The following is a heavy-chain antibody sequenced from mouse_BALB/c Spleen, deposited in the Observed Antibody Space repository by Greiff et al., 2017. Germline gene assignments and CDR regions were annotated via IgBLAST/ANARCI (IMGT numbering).Heavy chain of an antibody. CDR1: GYTFTSYT. CDR2: INPSSGYT. Sequence: VKLMESAAELARPGASVKMSCKASGYTFTSYTMHWVKQRPGQGLEWIGYINPSSGYTEYNQKFKDKTTLTADKSSSTAYMQLSSLTSEDSAVYYCARKYGYSYAMDYWGQGTSVTVSS. D-gene: IGHD2-14*01. CDR3: ARKYGYSYAMDY. V-gene: IGHV1-4*02. J-gene: IGHJ4*01.